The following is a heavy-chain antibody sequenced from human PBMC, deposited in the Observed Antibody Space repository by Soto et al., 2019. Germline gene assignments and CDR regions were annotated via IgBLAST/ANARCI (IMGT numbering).Heavy chain of an antibody. J-gene: IGHJ6*03. CDR2: MNPSSGNT. D-gene: IGHD6-13*01. CDR3: ARGRVPTAFRSRSWYYYYMDV. Sequence: QVQLVQSGAEVKKPGASVKVSCKASGYTFTTYDINWVRQATGQGPEWMGWMNPSSGNTEYAQKFHDRVTMTRDTSIGTAYMELSSLRSEDTAVYYCARGRVPTAFRSRSWYYYYMDVWGKGTTVTVSS. V-gene: IGHV1-8*01. CDR1: GYTFTTYD.